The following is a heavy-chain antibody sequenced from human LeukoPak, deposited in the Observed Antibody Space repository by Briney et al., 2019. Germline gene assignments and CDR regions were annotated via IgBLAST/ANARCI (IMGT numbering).Heavy chain of an antibody. CDR2: IYTSGST. CDR1: GGSISSGSYY. Sequence: SETLSLTCTVSGGSISSGSYYWSWIRQPAGKGLEWIGRIYTSGSTNYNPSLKSRVTISVDTSKNQFSLKLSSVTAADTAVYYCARLELDVVVPAATWGQGTLVTVSS. J-gene: IGHJ4*02. D-gene: IGHD2-2*01. V-gene: IGHV4-61*02. CDR3: ARLELDVVVPAAT.